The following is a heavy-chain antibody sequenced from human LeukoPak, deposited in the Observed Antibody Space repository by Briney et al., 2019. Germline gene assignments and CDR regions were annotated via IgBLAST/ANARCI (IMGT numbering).Heavy chain of an antibody. CDR3: ARGGYCSSTSCYNPRYFDY. D-gene: IGHD2-2*02. CDR2: IYPGDSDT. CDR1: GYSFTSYW. V-gene: IGHV5-51*01. Sequence: GESLKISCQGSGYSFTSYWIGWVRQMPGKGLEWMGIIYPGDSDTRYSPSFQGQVTISADKSISTAYLQWSSLKASDTAMYYCARGGYCSSTSCYNPRYFDYWGQGTLVTVSS. J-gene: IGHJ4*02.